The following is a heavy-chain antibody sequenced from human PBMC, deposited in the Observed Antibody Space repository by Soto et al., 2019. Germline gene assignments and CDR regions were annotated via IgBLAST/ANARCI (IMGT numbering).Heavy chain of an antibody. V-gene: IGHV4-31*03. J-gene: IGHJ5*02. Sequence: SETLSLTCNVSDGSIRSGGFYWSWIRHRPGKALEWIGHIYYSGTTSYSPSLKSRVSMSVDTSKNQFSLTLSSVTVADTAVYYCARSPEYYYQSSTWFDPWGQGTLVTVSS. CDR2: IYYSGTT. CDR3: ARSPEYYYQSSTWFDP. CDR1: DGSIRSGGFY. D-gene: IGHD3-22*01.